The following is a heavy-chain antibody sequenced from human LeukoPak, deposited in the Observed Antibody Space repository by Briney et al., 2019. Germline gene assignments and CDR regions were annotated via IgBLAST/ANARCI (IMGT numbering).Heavy chain of an antibody. V-gene: IGHV3-53*01. CDR2: IYYNADT. J-gene: IGHJ4*02. CDR1: GFTVSSNN. D-gene: IGHD3-16*01. Sequence: PGGSLRLSCAASGFTVSSNNLAWVRQAPGEGLQWVSTIYYNADTKYADSVRGRFTISRDNSKSTLHLQLNGLRAEDTAVYYCGTFGGTVAPGFWGQGTLVTVSS. CDR3: GTFGGTVAPGF.